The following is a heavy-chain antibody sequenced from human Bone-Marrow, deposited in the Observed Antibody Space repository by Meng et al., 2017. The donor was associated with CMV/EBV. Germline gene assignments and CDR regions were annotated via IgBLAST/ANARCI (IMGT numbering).Heavy chain of an antibody. CDR3: ARVSVAGRHFDY. D-gene: IGHD6-19*01. J-gene: IGHJ4*02. V-gene: IGHV6-1*01. Sequence: SCAISGDSVSSNSAAWNWIRQSPSRGLEWLGRTYYRYKWYNDYAVSVKSRITINPDTSKNQFSLQLNSVTPEDTAVYYCARVSVAGRHFDYWGQGTLVTVSS. CDR1: GDSVSSNSAA. CDR2: TYYRYKWYN.